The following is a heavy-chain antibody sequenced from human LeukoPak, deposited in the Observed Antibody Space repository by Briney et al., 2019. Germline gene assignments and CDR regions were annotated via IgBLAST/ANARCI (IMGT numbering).Heavy chain of an antibody. Sequence: SETLSLTCTVSGGSISSYYWSWIRQPPGKGLEWIGYIYYSGSTNYNPSLKSRVTISVDTSKNQFSLKLSSVTAADTAVYYCARVRVDHWSDPWGQGTLVTVSS. CDR2: IYYSGST. J-gene: IGHJ5*02. V-gene: IGHV4-59*01. CDR3: ARVRVDHWSDP. CDR1: GGSISSYY.